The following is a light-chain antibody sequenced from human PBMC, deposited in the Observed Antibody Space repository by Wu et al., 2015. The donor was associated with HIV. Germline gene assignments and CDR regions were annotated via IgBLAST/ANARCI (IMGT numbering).Light chain of an antibody. V-gene: IGKV3-11*01. CDR1: QSVNSY. Sequence: EIVLTQSPATLSLSPGERATLSCRASQSVNSYLAWYQQKPGQAPRLLIFDASTRATGISDRFSGGGSVTDFTLTISSLEPEDSAVYYCQQHYKWPLTFGQGTRLEIK. CDR2: DAS. CDR3: QQHYKWPLT. J-gene: IGKJ5*01.